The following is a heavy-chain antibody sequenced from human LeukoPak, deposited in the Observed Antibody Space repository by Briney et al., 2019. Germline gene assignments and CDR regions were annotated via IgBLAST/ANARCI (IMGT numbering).Heavy chain of an antibody. CDR1: GYTFTGYY. J-gene: IGHJ5*02. D-gene: IGHD3-10*01. CDR3: ARQFDVPYGPPVTGFLKNWFDP. Sequence: ASVKVSCKASGYTFTGYYMHWVRQAPGQGLEWMGWINPNSGGTNYAQKFQGRVTMTRDTSISTAYMELSRLRSDDTAVYYCARQFDVPYGPPVTGFLKNWFDPWGQGTLVTVSS. V-gene: IGHV1-2*02. CDR2: INPNSGGT.